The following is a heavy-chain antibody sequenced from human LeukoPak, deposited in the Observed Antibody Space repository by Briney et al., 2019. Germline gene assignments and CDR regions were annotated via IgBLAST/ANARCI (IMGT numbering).Heavy chain of an antibody. CDR3: ARDLGGRYGDYSAFDI. CDR1: GFTFSSYS. D-gene: IGHD4-17*01. CDR2: ISSSSSYI. V-gene: IGHV3-21*01. J-gene: IGHJ3*02. Sequence: GGSLRLSYAASGFTFSSYSMNWVRQAPGKGLEWVSSISSSSSYIYYADSVKGRFTISRDNAKNSLYLQMNSLRAEDTAVYYCARDLGGRYGDYSAFDIWGQGTMVTVSS.